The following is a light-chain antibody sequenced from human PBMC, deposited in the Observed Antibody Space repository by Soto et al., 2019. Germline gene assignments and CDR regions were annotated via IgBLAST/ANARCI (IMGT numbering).Light chain of an antibody. CDR1: SSNIGNNY. CDR3: GTWDSSLSAVV. J-gene: IGLJ2*01. V-gene: IGLV1-51*01. Sequence: QSVLTQPPSVSAAPGQKVTISCSGSSSNIGNNYVSWYQQLPGTAPKLLIYDNNKRPSGIPDRFSGSKSGTSATLGITGLQTGEEADYYCGTWDSSLSAVVFGGGTKLNVL. CDR2: DNN.